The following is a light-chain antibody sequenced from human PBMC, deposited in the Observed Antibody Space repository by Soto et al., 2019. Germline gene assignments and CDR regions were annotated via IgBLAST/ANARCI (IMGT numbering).Light chain of an antibody. J-gene: IGLJ2*01. CDR2: EVS. CDR1: SSDVCGYNY. Sequence: QSVLTQPPSASGSPGQSVTISCTGTSSDVCGYNYVSWYQQHPGKAPKLMIYEVSKRPSGVPDRFSGSKSGNTASLTVSGLQAEDESAYYCSSYAGSNNLVFGGGTKLTVL. CDR3: SSYAGSNNLV. V-gene: IGLV2-8*01.